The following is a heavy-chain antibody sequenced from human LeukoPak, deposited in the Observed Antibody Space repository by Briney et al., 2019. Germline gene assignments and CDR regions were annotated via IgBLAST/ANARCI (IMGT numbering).Heavy chain of an antibody. J-gene: IGHJ6*04. D-gene: IGHD4-23*01. CDR1: GFTFSSYA. CDR2: IIGSGGST. Sequence: GGSLRLSCAASGFTFSSYAMGWVRQAAGKGLEWVSAIIGSGGSTYYADSVKGRFTISRDNSKNTLYLQMNSLRAEDTAVYYCAKELGAPRWDCYYCYGMDVWGKGTTVTVSS. CDR3: AKELGAPRWDCYYCYGMDV. V-gene: IGHV3-23*01.